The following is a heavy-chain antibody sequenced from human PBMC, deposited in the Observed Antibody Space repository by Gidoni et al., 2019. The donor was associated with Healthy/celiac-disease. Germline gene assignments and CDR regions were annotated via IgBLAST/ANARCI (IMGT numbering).Heavy chain of an antibody. Sequence: QVQLVESGGGVVQPGRSLRLSCAASGFPFSSSGMHWVRQAPGKGLEWVAVIWYDGSNKYYADSVKGRFTISRDNSKNTLYLQMNSLRAEDTAVYYCARSPYDSSGYEKGYFDYWGQGTLVTVSS. CDR1: GFPFSSSG. CDR3: ARSPYDSSGYEKGYFDY. CDR2: IWYDGSNK. V-gene: IGHV3-33*01. D-gene: IGHD3-22*01. J-gene: IGHJ4*02.